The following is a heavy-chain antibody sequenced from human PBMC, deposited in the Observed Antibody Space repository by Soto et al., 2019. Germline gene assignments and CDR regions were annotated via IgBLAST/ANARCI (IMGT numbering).Heavy chain of an antibody. V-gene: IGHV4-34*01. D-gene: IGHD2-15*01. J-gene: IGHJ5*02. Sequence: SETLSLTCAVYGGSFSGYYWSWIRQPPGKGLEWIGEINHSGSTNYNPSLKSRVTISVDTSKNQFSLKLSSVTAADTAVYYCARRKSQDGWFDPWGEGTLVTVSS. CDR1: GGSFSGYY. CDR2: INHSGST. CDR3: ARRKSQDGWFDP.